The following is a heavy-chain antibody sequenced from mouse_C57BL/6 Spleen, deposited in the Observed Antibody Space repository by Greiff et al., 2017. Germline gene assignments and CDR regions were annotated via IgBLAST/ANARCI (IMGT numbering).Heavy chain of an antibody. Sequence: EVQLQQSGPELVKPGASVKISCKASGYTFTDYYMNWVKQSHGKSLEWIGDINPNNGGTSYNQKFKGKATLTVDKSSSTAYMELRSLTSEDSAVYYCARFSDGYYVGDVWGTGTTVTVSS. CDR2: INPNNGGT. CDR1: GYTFTDYY. D-gene: IGHD2-3*01. CDR3: ARFSDGYYVGDV. V-gene: IGHV1-26*01. J-gene: IGHJ1*03.